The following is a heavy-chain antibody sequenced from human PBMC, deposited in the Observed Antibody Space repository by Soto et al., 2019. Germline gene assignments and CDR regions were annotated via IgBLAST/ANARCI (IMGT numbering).Heavy chain of an antibody. Sequence: EVQLVESGGGLVQPGGSLRLSCAASGFTFSSHWMSWVRQAPGKGLEWLANVNLDGSEKYYVDSGKGRFTISRDNAKNSLYLQMNSLRAEDTAVYYCARDYYFRSGSVDYWGQGTLVTVSS. J-gene: IGHJ4*02. CDR3: ARDYYFRSGSVDY. CDR1: GFTFSSHW. CDR2: VNLDGSEK. D-gene: IGHD3-10*01. V-gene: IGHV3-7*01.